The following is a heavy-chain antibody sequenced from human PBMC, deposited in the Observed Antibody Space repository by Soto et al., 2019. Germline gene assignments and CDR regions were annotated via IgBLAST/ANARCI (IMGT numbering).Heavy chain of an antibody. Sequence: SETLSLTCTVSGGSISSYYWSWIRQPPGQGLEWIGYIFYSGITNYNPSLKSRVTISVDTSKNQFSLKLSSVTAADTAVYYCARGGAPYNWFDPWGQGTLVTVSS. CDR1: GGSISSYY. CDR3: ARGGAPYNWFDP. D-gene: IGHD3-16*01. CDR2: IFYSGIT. J-gene: IGHJ5*02. V-gene: IGHV4-59*01.